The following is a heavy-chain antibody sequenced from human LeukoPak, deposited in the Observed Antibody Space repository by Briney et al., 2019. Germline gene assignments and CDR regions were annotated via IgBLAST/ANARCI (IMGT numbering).Heavy chain of an antibody. CDR1: GFTFSSYA. V-gene: IGHV3-23*01. D-gene: IGHD3-3*01. CDR3: AKDGDRITIFGVVIIPSGWFDP. J-gene: IGHJ5*02. CDR2: ISGSGGST. Sequence: PGESLRLSCAASGFTFSSYAMSWVRQAPGKGLGWVSAISGSGGSTYYADSVKGRFTISRDNSKNTLYLQMNSLRAEDTAVYYCAKDGDRITIFGVVIIPSGWFDPWGQGTLVTVSS.